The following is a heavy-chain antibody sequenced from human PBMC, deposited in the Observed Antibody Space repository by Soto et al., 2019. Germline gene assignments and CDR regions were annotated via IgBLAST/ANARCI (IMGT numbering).Heavy chain of an antibody. CDR2: ILYDGSEK. V-gene: IGHV3-30-3*01. CDR3: ATGRSETGRDYDNCFDP. CDR1: GFSFGDNN. J-gene: IGHJ5*02. D-gene: IGHD1-26*01. Sequence: GGSMRLSCAASGFSFGDNNIHWVRQAPGTGLEWVAAILYDGSEKYHADSVKGRFIVSRDNSKNMLYLDMNSLRPGDTAVYYCATGRSETGRDYDNCFDPWGQGT.